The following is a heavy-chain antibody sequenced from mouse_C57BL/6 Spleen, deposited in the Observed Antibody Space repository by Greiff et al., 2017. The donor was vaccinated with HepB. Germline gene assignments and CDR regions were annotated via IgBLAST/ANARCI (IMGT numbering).Heavy chain of an antibody. CDR3: ARYGDGAMDY. CDR1: GYTFTDYY. J-gene: IGHJ4*01. D-gene: IGHD1-1*02. Sequence: EVQLQQSGPVLVKPGASVKMSCKASGYTFTDYYMNWVKQSHGKSLEWIGVINPYNGGTSYNQKFKGKATLTVDKSSSTAYMELNSLTSEDSAVYYCARYGDGAMDYWGQGTSVTVSS. V-gene: IGHV1-19*01. CDR2: INPYNGGT.